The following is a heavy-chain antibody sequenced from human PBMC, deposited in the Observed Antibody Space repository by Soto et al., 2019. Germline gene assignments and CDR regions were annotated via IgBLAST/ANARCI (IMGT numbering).Heavy chain of an antibody. CDR1: GFAFSSYT. CDR2: ISASGGST. J-gene: IGHJ4*02. V-gene: IGHV3-23*01. Sequence: GGSLRLSCAASGFAFSSYTMSCVRQTPGKGLEWVSSISASGGSTYYGDSLKGRFTISRDNSKNTLNLHIKSLGVEDSAVYYFATDRCRFARGWEYNDFRGQGTHVTLSS. CDR3: ATDRCRFARGWEYNDF. D-gene: IGHD6-19*01.